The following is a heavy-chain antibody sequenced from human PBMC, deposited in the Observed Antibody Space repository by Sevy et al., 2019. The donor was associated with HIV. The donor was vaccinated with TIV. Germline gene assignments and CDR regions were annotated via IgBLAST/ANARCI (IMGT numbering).Heavy chain of an antibody. V-gene: IGHV3-11*01. Sequence: GGSLRLSCAASTFTFSDYYMTWIRQAPGKELEWVSHISSGGSNKYYADSVKGRFTISRDNAKNSLYLQMISLRVEDTALYYCARVRYNYGSYYFDYWGQGTLVTVSS. D-gene: IGHD5-18*01. CDR1: TFTFSDYY. CDR2: ISSGGSNK. CDR3: ARVRYNYGSYYFDY. J-gene: IGHJ4*02.